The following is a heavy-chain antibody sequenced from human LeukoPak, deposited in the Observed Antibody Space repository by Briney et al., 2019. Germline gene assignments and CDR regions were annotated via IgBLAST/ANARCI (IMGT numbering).Heavy chain of an antibody. D-gene: IGHD6-19*01. CDR3: SRGSGWLSVY. J-gene: IGHJ4*02. CDR2: ISGGTT. CDR1: GFMFRGYW. Sequence: GGSLRLSCAASGFMFRGYWMHWFRKGPEKGLEWIGFISGGTTEYAASVKGRFTISRDDSTSIAYLQMNSLTTEDTAVYYCSRGSGWLSVYWGQGTLVTVSS. V-gene: IGHV3-49*03.